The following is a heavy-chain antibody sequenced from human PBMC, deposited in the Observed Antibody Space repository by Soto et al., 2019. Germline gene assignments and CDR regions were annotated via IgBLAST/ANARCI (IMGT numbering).Heavy chain of an antibody. CDR2: IHYSGRT. Sequence: SETLSLTCSVSNGSISGFYWTWIRQPPGKILEWIGYIHYSGRTDYNPSLTSRATMSVDTSKNQFSLNLKSITAADTAVYYCVRVGAGIGKHFASWGRGTLVTVSS. V-gene: IGHV4-59*12. D-gene: IGHD3-10*01. CDR1: NGSISGFY. CDR3: VRVGAGIGKHFAS. J-gene: IGHJ4*02.